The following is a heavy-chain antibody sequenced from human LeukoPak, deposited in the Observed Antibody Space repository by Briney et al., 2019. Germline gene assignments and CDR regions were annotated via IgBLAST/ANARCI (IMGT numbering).Heavy chain of an antibody. J-gene: IGHJ4*02. V-gene: IGHV3-33*06. Sequence: ALRLSCGAAGFTLSSYGMPWGRPAPGKGVGGVAVTWYDGSNKYYADSVKGRFTISRDNSKNTLYLQMNSLRAEDTAVYYCAKDRGSGSYSLDYWGQGTLVTVSS. D-gene: IGHD3-10*01. CDR1: GFTLSSYG. CDR2: TWYDGSNK. CDR3: AKDRGSGSYSLDY.